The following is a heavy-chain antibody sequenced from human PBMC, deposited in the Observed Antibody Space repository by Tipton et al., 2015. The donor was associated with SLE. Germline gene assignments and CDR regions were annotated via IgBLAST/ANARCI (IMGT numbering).Heavy chain of an antibody. J-gene: IGHJ4*02. D-gene: IGHD2-2*01. CDR3: AAYCSSTSCYPDFDS. V-gene: IGHV1-69*06. CDR2: IIPIFGST. CDR1: GGTFSSYA. Sequence: QSGPEVKKPGASVKVSCKAAGGTFSSYAISWVRQAPGQGLEWMGAIIPIFGSTNYAQKFRGRVTFTSDRSTSTAYMELRSLRSEDTAVYYCAAYCSSTSCYPDFDSWGQGTLLTVSS.